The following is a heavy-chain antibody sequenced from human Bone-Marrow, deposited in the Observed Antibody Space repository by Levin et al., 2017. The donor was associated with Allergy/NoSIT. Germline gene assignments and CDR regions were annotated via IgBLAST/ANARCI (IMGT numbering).Heavy chain of an antibody. D-gene: IGHD5-12*01. CDR2: ISYDGSQK. CDR3: ARDPSRLLAGGYEDF. V-gene: IGHV3-30*04. J-gene: IGHJ4*02. Sequence: GGSLRLSCSGSGFIFSSYAVHWVRQAPGKGLEWVAVISYDGSQKYYAGSVKGRCTISRDNSNKTVYLQMNSLRAEDTAVYYCARDPSRLLAGGYEDFWGQGTLVTVSS. CDR1: GFIFSSYA.